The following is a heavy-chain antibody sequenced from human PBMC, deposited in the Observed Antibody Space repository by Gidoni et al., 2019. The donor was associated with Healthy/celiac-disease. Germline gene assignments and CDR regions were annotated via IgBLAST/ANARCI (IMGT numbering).Heavy chain of an antibody. Sequence: QVQLVQSGAEVTKPGSSVKVSCKASGGTFSSYAISWVRQAPGQGLEWMGGIIPIFGTANYAQKFQGRVTITADESTSTAYMELSSLRSEDTAVYYCARGELGYCSGGSCYGYYYYGMDVWGQGTTVTVSS. CDR2: IIPIFGTA. V-gene: IGHV1-69*01. CDR3: ARGELGYCSGGSCYGYYYYGMDV. CDR1: GGTFSSYA. J-gene: IGHJ6*02. D-gene: IGHD2-15*01.